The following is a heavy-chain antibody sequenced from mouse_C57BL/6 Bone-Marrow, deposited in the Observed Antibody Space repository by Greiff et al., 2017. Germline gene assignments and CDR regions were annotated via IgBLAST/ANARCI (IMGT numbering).Heavy chain of an antibody. CDR3: ARGAY. CDR1: GYTFTSYW. CDR2: IDPSDSYT. V-gene: IGHV1-69*01. Sequence: QVQLKQPGAELVMPGASVKLSCKASGYTFTSYWMHWVKQRPGKGLEWIGEIDPSDSYTNYNQKFKGKSTLTVDKSSSTAYMQLSSLTSEDSAVYYCARGAYWGQGTLVTVSA. J-gene: IGHJ3*01.